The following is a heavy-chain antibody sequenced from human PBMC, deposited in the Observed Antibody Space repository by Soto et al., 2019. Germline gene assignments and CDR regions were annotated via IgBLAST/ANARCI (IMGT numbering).Heavy chain of an antibody. J-gene: IGHJ4*02. CDR3: ARVGGYCSGGSCYTVGVFDY. CDR2: IYYSGST. V-gene: IGHV4-59*01. Sequence: SETLSLTCTVSGGSISSYYWSWIRQPPGKGLEWIGYIYYSGSTNYNPSLKSRVTISVDTSKNQFSLKLSSVTAADTAVYYCARVGGYCSGGSCYTVGVFDYWGQGTLVTVSS. D-gene: IGHD2-15*01. CDR1: GGSISSYY.